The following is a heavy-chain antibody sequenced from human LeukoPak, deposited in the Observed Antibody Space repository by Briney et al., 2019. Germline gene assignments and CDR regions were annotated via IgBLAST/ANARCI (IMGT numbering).Heavy chain of an antibody. J-gene: IGHJ4*02. CDR3: ARDPYSSSGLDY. V-gene: IGHV3-53*01. CDR1: GFTVSSNY. Sequence: GGSLRLSCAASGFTVSSNYMSWVRQAPGKGLEWVSVIYSGGSTYYADSVKGRFTISRDNSKNTLYLQMNSLRAEDTAVYYCARDPYSSSGLDYWGQGTLVTVSS. D-gene: IGHD6-13*01. CDR2: IYSGGST.